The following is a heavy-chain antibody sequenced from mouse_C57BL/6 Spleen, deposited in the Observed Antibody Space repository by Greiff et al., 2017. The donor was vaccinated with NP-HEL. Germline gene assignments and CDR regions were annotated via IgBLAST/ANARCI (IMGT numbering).Heavy chain of an antibody. J-gene: IGHJ2*01. CDR2: ISYDGSN. CDR1: GYSITSGYY. D-gene: IGHD3-2*02. CDR3: ARDQLRLRGFDY. V-gene: IGHV3-6*01. Sequence: EVHLVESGPGLVKPSQSLSLTCSVTGYSITSGYYWNWIRQFPGNKLEWMGYISYDGSNNYNPSLKNRISITRDTSKNQFFLKLNSVTTEDTATYYCARDQLRLRGFDYWGQGTTLTVSS.